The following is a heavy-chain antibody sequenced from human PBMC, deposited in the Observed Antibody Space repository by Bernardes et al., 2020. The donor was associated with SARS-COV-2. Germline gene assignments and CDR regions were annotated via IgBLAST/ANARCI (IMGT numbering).Heavy chain of an antibody. V-gene: IGHV3-21*01. CDR2: ISSSSSYI. CDR3: ARDKRGYYGSEALDY. CDR1: GFTFSSYS. Sequence: GGSLRLSCAASGFTFSSYSMNWVRQAPGKGLEWVSSISSSSSYIYYADSVKGRFTISRDNAKNSLYLQMNSLRAEDTAVYYCARDKRGYYGSEALDYWGQGTLVTVSS. D-gene: IGHD3-10*01. J-gene: IGHJ4*02.